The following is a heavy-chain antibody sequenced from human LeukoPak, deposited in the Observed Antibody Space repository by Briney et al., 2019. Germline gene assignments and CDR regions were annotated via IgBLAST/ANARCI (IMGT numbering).Heavy chain of an antibody. V-gene: IGHV1-2*04. Sequence: ASVKVSCKASGYTFTGYYMHWVRQAPGQGLEWMGWINPNSGGTNYAQKFQGWVTMTRDTSISTAYMELSRLRSDDTAVYYCARRPLLGIGADAFDIWGQGTMVTVSS. CDR3: ARRPLLGIGADAFDI. D-gene: IGHD7-27*01. CDR2: INPNSGGT. J-gene: IGHJ3*02. CDR1: GYTFTGYY.